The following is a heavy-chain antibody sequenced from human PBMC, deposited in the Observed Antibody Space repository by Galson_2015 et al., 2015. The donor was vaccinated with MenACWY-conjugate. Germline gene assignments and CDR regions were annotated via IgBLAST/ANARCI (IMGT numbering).Heavy chain of an antibody. J-gene: IGHJ4*02. CDR2: INRDGGGT. CDR1: GFTFDSYR. Sequence: SLRFSRAASGFTFDSYRISWVRQAPGKGLEWVTNINRDGGGTYYASSVKGRFTISKDNAENSLYLQMNSLRAEDTAIYYCARIIHDGLDYWGQGTLVTVSS. V-gene: IGHV3-7*01. CDR3: ARIIHDGLDY. D-gene: IGHD1-1*01.